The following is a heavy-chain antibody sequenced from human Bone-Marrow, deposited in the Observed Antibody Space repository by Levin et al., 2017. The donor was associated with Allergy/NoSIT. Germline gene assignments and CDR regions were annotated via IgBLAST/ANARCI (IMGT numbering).Heavy chain of an antibody. J-gene: IGHJ5*02. CDR3: ALRMTTVGRDQSNWFDP. V-gene: IGHV2-5*02. D-gene: IGHD4-11*01. CDR1: GFSLSTSGVG. Sequence: SGPTLVKPTQTLTLTCTFSGFSLSTSGVGVGWIRQPPGKALEWLALIYWDDDKRYSPSLKSRLTITKDTSKNQVVLTMTNMDPVDTATYYCALRMTTVGRDQSNWFDPWGQGTLVTVSS. CDR2: IYWDDDK.